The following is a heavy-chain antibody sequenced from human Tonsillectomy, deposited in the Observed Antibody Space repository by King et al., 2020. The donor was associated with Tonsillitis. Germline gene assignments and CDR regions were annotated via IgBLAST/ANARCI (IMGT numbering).Heavy chain of an antibody. V-gene: IGHV1-8*01. J-gene: IGHJ6*02. CDR2: MNPNSGYT. D-gene: IGHD1-20*01. Sequence: QLVQSGAEVKKPGASVKVSCKASGYTFTSYDITWVRQATGQGLEWMGWMNPNSGYTGSAQKFQGRVTMTRNTSISTAYMELSSPRSEDTAVYYCARTRRYNWNYDGMDVWGQGTTVTVSS. CDR3: ARTRRYNWNYDGMDV. CDR1: GYTFTSYD.